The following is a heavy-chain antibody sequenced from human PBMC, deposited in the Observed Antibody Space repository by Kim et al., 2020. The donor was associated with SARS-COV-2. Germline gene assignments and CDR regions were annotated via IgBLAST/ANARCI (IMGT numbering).Heavy chain of an antibody. V-gene: IGHV1-46*01. J-gene: IGHJ4*02. Sequence: ASVKVSCKASGYTFTSYYMHWVRQAPGQGLEWMGIINPSGGSTSYAQKFQGRVTMTRDTSTSTVYMELSSLRSEDTAVYYCARMDCSSTSCYAGALNWTPDYWGQGTLVTVSS. CDR1: GYTFTSYY. CDR2: INPSGGST. D-gene: IGHD2-2*01. CDR3: ARMDCSSTSCYAGALNWTPDY.